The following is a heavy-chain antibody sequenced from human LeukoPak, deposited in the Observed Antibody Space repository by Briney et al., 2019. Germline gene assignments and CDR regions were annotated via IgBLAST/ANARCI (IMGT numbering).Heavy chain of an antibody. D-gene: IGHD3-10*01. J-gene: IGHJ4*02. CDR1: GFTFSSYA. CDR2: MSGSGGNT. V-gene: IGHV3-23*01. CDR3: AKYTPANYYGSGSIFDY. Sequence: GGSLRLSCAASGFTFSSYAMSWVRQAPGKGLEWVSAMSGSGGNTYYADSVKGRFTISRDNSKNTLYLQMNGLRAEDTAVYYCAKYTPANYYGSGSIFDYWGQGTLVTVSS.